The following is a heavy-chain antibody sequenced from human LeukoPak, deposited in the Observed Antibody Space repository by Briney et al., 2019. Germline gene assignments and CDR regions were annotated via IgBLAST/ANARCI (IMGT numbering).Heavy chain of an antibody. CDR1: GYTFTVYY. Sequence: ASVKVSCKASGYTFTVYYMHWVRQAPGQGLEWMGWINPNSGGTNYAQKFQGRVTMTRDTSISTAYMELSRLRSDDTAVYYCARAVVAAAGPLPHYYYYYMDVWGKGTTVTVSS. CDR2: INPNSGGT. J-gene: IGHJ6*03. V-gene: IGHV1-2*02. D-gene: IGHD6-13*01. CDR3: ARAVVAAAGPLPHYYYYYMDV.